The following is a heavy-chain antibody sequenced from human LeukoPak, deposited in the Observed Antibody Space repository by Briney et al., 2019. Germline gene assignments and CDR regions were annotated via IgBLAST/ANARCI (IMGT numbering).Heavy chain of an antibody. CDR3: ARHVNSTYSGSFEGYFDY. CDR1: GYSFTSYW. Sequence: GESLKISCKGSGYSFTSYWIGWVRQMPGKGLEWMGIIYPGDSDTRYSPSFQGQVTISADKSISTAYLQWSSLKASDTAMYYCARHVNSTYSGSFEGYFDYWGQGTLVTVSS. D-gene: IGHD1-26*01. CDR2: IYPGDSDT. V-gene: IGHV5-51*01. J-gene: IGHJ4*02.